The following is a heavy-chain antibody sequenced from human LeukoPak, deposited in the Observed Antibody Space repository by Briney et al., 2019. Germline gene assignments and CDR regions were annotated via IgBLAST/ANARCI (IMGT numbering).Heavy chain of an antibody. Sequence: PGGSLRLSCAASGFTFSSYGMHWVRQAPGKGLEWVAVISSDGSNKYYADSVKGRFTISRDNSKNTLYLQMNSLRAEDTAVYYCARDLGYSSSWTRWFDPWGQGTLVTVSS. J-gene: IGHJ5*02. CDR1: GFTFSSYG. CDR3: ARDLGYSSSWTRWFDP. CDR2: ISSDGSNK. V-gene: IGHV3-30*03. D-gene: IGHD6-13*01.